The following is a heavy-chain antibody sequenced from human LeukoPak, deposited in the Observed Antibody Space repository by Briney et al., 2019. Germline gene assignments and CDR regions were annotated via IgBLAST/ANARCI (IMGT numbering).Heavy chain of an antibody. Sequence: GGSLRLSCAASGFTFSSYGMHWVRQAPGKGLEWVAVMSYDGSNKYYAISVKDPFTISNDNSKNTLYLQMNSLRAEDTAVYYCAKDYYASGTYYNPPNAFDIWGQGTMVTVSS. V-gene: IGHV3-30*18. CDR1: GFTFSSYG. CDR3: AKDYYASGTYYNPPNAFDI. CDR2: MSYDGSNK. J-gene: IGHJ3*02. D-gene: IGHD3-10*01.